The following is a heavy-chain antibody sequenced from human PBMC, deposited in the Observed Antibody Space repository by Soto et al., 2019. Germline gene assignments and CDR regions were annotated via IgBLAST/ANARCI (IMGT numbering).Heavy chain of an antibody. Sequence: QVQLQESGPGLVKPSQTLSLTCSVSGGSISGGYYWSWIRQYPGKGLEWIGYIYYTGRTYYNPSLKGRIAISVDTSKNQFSLKLSSVTAADTAMYYCARPMRLGELSLGYWGQGILATVSS. D-gene: IGHD3-16*02. J-gene: IGHJ4*02. CDR2: IYYTGRT. CDR1: GGSISGGYY. V-gene: IGHV4-31*03. CDR3: ARPMRLGELSLGY.